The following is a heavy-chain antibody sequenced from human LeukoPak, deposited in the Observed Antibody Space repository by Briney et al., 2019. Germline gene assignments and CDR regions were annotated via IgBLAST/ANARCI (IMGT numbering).Heavy chain of an antibody. D-gene: IGHD4-23*01. Sequence: PGGSLRLSCAASGFTFSSYWMHWVRQAPGKGLVWVSRINSDGSSTSYADSVKGRFTISRDNAKNTLYLQMNSLRAEDTAVYYCARAFYGGGYGMDVWGQGITVTVSS. V-gene: IGHV3-74*01. J-gene: IGHJ6*02. CDR2: INSDGSST. CDR3: ARAFYGGGYGMDV. CDR1: GFTFSSYW.